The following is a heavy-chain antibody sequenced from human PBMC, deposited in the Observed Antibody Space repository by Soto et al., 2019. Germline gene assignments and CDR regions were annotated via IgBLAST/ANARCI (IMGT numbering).Heavy chain of an antibody. Sequence: QLQLQESGPGLVKPSETLSLTCTVSGGSISSSSYYWGWIRQPPGKGLEWIGSIYYSGSTYYNPSIKRRVTISVDTSKNEFSLKLSYVTAADTAGYYCARRGRIAVAGTFGYFDLWGRGTLVTVSS. D-gene: IGHD6-19*01. CDR2: IYYSGST. CDR3: ARRGRIAVAGTFGYFDL. V-gene: IGHV4-39*01. CDR1: GGSISSSSYY. J-gene: IGHJ2*01.